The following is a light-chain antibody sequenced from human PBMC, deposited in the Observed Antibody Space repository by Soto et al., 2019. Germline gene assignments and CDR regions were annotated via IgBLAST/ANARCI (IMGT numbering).Light chain of an antibody. Sequence: QSVLTQPASGAGCPGQAITISCTGNRRDVGAYNYVSCYQQHPGKAPKLMIYDVSNRPSGVSNRFSGSKSGNTASLTLSGLQAEDEADYYCSSYTSSSTPYVFGTGTKATVL. J-gene: IGLJ1*01. CDR1: RRDVGAYNY. CDR2: DVS. CDR3: SSYTSSSTPYV. V-gene: IGLV2-14*01.